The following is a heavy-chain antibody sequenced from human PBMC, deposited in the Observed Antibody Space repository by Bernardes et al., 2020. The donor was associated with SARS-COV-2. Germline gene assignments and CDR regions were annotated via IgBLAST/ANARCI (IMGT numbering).Heavy chain of an antibody. V-gene: IGHV4-4*07. D-gene: IGHD4-17*01. CDR3: ARDKTVGEGPFDY. CDR1: GGSISTYY. Sequence: SEPLSLTCTVSGGSISTYYWSWIRQPAGKGLEWIGRIYSSGITKYNPSLNSRVTLSVDTSKNQFSLKLSVVTAADTAVYFCARDKTVGEGPFDYWGQGIMVTVSS. CDR2: IYSSGIT. J-gene: IGHJ4*02.